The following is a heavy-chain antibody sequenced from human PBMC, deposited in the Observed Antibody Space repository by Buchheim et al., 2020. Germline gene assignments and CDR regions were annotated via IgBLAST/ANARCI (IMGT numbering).Heavy chain of an antibody. V-gene: IGHV1-46*01. D-gene: IGHD2-2*02. CDR3: ARGGGDIVVVPASIHVHYLDV. CDR2: VNPSGGGT. J-gene: IGHJ6*03. CDR1: GHTFSNYY. Sequence: QVQLVQSGAEVKKPGASVKVSCKASGHTFSNYYIHWVRQAPGQGLEWMGIVNPSGGGTSYPQKFQGRVTMTRDTSTSTVYMELSSLRSEDTAVYYCARGGGDIVVVPASIHVHYLDVWGKGTT.